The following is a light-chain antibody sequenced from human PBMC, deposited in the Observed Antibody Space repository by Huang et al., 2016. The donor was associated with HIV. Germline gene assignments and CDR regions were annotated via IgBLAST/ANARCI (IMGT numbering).Light chain of an antibody. CDR3: QHYDDPYT. V-gene: IGKV1-33*01. CDR1: QDISNY. Sequence: DIQMTQSPSSLSASVGDRVTITCQASQDISNYLSWNQHKPGRPPKPLIFDASSLETGVPSRFSVSGSGTYFTLTIASLQPEDVATYYCQHYDDPYTFGQGTKLEIK. CDR2: DAS. J-gene: IGKJ2*01.